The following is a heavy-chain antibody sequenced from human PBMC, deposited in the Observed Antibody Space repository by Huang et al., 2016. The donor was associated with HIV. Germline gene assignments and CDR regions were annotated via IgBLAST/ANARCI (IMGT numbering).Heavy chain of an antibody. Sequence: QLQLQESGPGLVKTSETLSLTCTVSGSSISSSSYYWGWIRQSPGKGLEWIGCIYYMWNGCYNPSLKSRVTMSVDRSSNQFSLKMHSVTAADTAVYYCASRTTVTTTSNYHYFYMDVWGKGTTVIVSS. CDR1: GSSISSSSYY. CDR3: ASRTTVTTTSNYHYFYMDV. J-gene: IGHJ6*03. CDR2: IYYMWNG. V-gene: IGHV4-39*01. D-gene: IGHD4-17*01.